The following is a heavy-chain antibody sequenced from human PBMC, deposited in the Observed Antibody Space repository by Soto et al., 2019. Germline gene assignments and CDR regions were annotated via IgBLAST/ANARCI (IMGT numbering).Heavy chain of an antibody. D-gene: IGHD3-3*01. J-gene: IGHJ5*02. CDR1: GGSISSYY. CDR3: AGVDYDFWSGYYTEVGWFDP. CDR2: IYYSGST. Sequence: SETLSLTCTVSGGSISSYYWSWIRQPPGKGLEWIGYIYYSGSTNYNPSLKSRVTISVDTSKNQFSLKLSSVTAADTAVYYCAGVDYDFWSGYYTEVGWFDPWGQGTLVTVSS. V-gene: IGHV4-59*01.